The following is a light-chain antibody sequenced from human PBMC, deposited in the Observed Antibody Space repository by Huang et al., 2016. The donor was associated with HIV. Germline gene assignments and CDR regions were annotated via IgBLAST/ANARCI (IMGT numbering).Light chain of an antibody. CDR1: QNMKRY. CDR3: QQSARTPRT. CDR2: AAS. V-gene: IGKV1-39*01. J-gene: IGKJ2*01. Sequence: DIQITQSPSSLSASVGDTVIITCRTSQNMKRYLNWYKQEPGKAPKLLISAASNLQSGDPSTFSGSGSGTDFTLTINSLQPEDSATYYCQQSARTPRTFGQGTKLEI.